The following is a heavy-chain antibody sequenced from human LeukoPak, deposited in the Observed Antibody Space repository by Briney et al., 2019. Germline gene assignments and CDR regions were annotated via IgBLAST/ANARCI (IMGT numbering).Heavy chain of an antibody. CDR2: INPNSGGT. CDR1: GYTFTGYY. J-gene: IGHJ4*02. V-gene: IGHV1-2*02. D-gene: IGHD3-22*01. Sequence: ASVKVSCKASGYTFTGYYMHWVRQAPGQGLEWMGWINPNSGGTNYAQKFQGRVTMTRDASISTAYMELSRLRSDDTAVYYCARDTGGLLGLSSYYDSSGLPGDYWGQGTLVTVSS. CDR3: ARDTGGLLGLSSYYDSSGLPGDY.